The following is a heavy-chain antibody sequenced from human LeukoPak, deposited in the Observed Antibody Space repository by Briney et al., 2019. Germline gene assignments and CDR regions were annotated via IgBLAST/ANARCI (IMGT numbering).Heavy chain of an antibody. J-gene: IGHJ2*01. Sequence: GGSLRLSCTASGFTFGDYVMNWVHQAPGKGLEWIGFIRNKAIGGTSEYAASVKGRFTISRDDSKSIAYLQMNSLITEDTAVYYCTRVSREDWYFDLWGRGTLVTVSS. CDR1: GFTFGDYV. CDR2: IRNKAIGGTS. V-gene: IGHV3-49*04. CDR3: TRVSREDWYFDL.